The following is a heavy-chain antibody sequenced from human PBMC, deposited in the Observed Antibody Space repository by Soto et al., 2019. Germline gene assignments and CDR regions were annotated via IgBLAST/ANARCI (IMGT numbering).Heavy chain of an antibody. CDR2: ISAYNGNT. J-gene: IGHJ4*02. CDR1: GYTFTSYG. CDR3: ARDPTAIASAGREDY. V-gene: IGHV1-18*01. D-gene: IGHD6-13*01. Sequence: QVQLVQSGAEVKKPGASVKVSCKASGYTFTSYGISWVRQAPGQGLEWMGWISAYNGNTNYAQKLQGRVTMTTDTSTSTAYTERRSLRSDDTAVYYCARDPTAIASAGREDYWGQGTLVTVSS.